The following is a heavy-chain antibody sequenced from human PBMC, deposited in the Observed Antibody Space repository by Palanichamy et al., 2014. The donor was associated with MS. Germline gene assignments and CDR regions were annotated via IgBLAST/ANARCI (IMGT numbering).Heavy chain of an antibody. CDR2: MSSSSSYI. V-gene: IGHV3-21*04. Sequence: EVQLVEVWGRTWSSLGGPVRLSCAASGLTFSDSAMNWVRQAPGKGPEWVSYMSSSSSYIYYADSVKGRFTISRDTAKNSLYLQMNSLRSEDTAVYYCARDCDYHDFWSGSSNHYCGMDVWGQGTTVTVSS. CDR1: GLTFSDSA. D-gene: IGHD3-3*01. J-gene: IGHJ6*02. CDR3: ARDCDYHDFWSGSSNHYCGMDV.